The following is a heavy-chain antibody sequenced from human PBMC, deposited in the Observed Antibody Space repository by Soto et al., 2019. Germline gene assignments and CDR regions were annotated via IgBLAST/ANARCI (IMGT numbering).Heavy chain of an antibody. D-gene: IGHD3-10*01. Sequence: GASAKACSEEPRFTINCRSIRSAYHSHGQGLEWMGWISAYNGNTNYAQKLKGRVTMTTDTSTSTAYMELGSLRSDDTAVYSGAGEGSGNWFAFDFWRQGTMVIVSS. CDR2: ISAYNGNT. V-gene: IGHV1-18*01. J-gene: IGHJ3*01. CDR3: AGEGSGNWFAFDF. CDR1: RFTINCRS.